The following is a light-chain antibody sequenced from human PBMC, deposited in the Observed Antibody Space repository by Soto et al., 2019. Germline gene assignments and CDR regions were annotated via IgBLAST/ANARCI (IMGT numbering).Light chain of an antibody. Sequence: AIQMTQSPSSLSASVGDRVTITCRASQGIRNDLGWYQQKSGKAPKLLIYAASNLQRGVPSRFSGSGSGTDFTLTISCLQSEDFATYYCQQYYSYPPTFGQGTKVEIK. CDR1: QGIRND. J-gene: IGKJ1*01. V-gene: IGKV1-6*01. CDR3: QQYYSYPPT. CDR2: AAS.